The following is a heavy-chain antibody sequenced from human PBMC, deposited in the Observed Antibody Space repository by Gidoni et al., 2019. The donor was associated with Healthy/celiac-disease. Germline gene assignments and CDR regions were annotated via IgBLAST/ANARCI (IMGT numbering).Heavy chain of an antibody. CDR1: GFTFSSHG. CDR2: ISYDGSNK. V-gene: IGHV3-30*18. D-gene: IGHD4-17*01. J-gene: IGHJ5*02. Sequence: QVQLVESGGGWVQPGRSTRLSCAASGFTFSSHGMHWVRQAPGKGLEWVAVISYDGSNKYYADSVKGRFTISRDNSKNTLYLQMNSLRAEDTAVYYCAKPNYGDFPYNWFDPWGQGTLVTVSS. CDR3: AKPNYGDFPYNWFDP.